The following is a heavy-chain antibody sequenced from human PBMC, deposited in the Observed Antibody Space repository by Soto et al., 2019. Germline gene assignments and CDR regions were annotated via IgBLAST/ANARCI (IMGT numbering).Heavy chain of an antibody. Sequence: SVKVSCKASGYTFTSYGISWVRQAPGQGLEWMGGIIPIFGTANYAQKFQGRVTITADESTSTAYMELSSLRSEDTAVYYCARDSADYGDYWFDPWGQGTLVTVSS. CDR3: ARDSADYGDYWFDP. V-gene: IGHV1-69*13. CDR1: GYTFTSYG. J-gene: IGHJ5*02. D-gene: IGHD4-17*01. CDR2: IIPIFGTA.